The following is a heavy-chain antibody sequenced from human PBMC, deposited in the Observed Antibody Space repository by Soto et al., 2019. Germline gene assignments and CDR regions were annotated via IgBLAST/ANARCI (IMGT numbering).Heavy chain of an antibody. D-gene: IGHD3-10*01. Sequence: QVQLQESGPGLVKPSQTLSLTCTVSGGSISSGGYYWSWIRQHPGKGLEWSGYNYYSGSTYYNPSLKRRFTISVDRSKNLFSPKPSSVTAADTAVYYCARSVTPWGQGTLVTVSS. CDR2: NYYSGST. V-gene: IGHV4-31*03. CDR3: ARSVTP. J-gene: IGHJ5*02. CDR1: GGSISSGGYY.